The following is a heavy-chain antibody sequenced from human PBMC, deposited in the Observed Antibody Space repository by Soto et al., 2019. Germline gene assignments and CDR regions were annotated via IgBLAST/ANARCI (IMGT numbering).Heavy chain of an antibody. CDR3: AREPRRGQQLAPDY. Sequence: SETLSLTSTVSGGSISSYYWSWIRQPAGKGLEWIGRIYTSGSTNYNPSLKSRVTMSVDTSKNQFSLKLSSVTAADTAVYYCAREPRRGQQLAPDYWGQGTLVTVSS. J-gene: IGHJ4*02. V-gene: IGHV4-4*07. CDR2: IYTSGST. CDR1: GGSISSYY. D-gene: IGHD6-13*01.